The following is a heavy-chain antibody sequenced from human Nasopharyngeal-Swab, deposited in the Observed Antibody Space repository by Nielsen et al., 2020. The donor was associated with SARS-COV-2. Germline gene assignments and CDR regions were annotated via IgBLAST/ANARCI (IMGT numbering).Heavy chain of an antibody. J-gene: IGHJ4*02. CDR1: GFTFSSYW. Sequence: GESLTISCAVSGFTFSSYWMSWVRQAPGKGLEWVANIKQDGSEKYYVGSVKGRFTISRDNAKNSLYLQMNSLRAEDTAVYYCARDGILLWFGEERLDYWGQGTLVTVSS. CDR2: IKQDGSEK. V-gene: IGHV3-7*03. D-gene: IGHD3-10*01. CDR3: ARDGILLWFGEERLDY.